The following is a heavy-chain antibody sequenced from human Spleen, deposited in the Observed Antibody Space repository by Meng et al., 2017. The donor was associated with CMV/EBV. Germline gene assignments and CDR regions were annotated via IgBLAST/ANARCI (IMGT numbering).Heavy chain of an antibody. V-gene: IGHV5-51*01. D-gene: IGHD3-9*01. CDR2: IYPGDSDT. J-gene: IGHJ4*02. Sequence: KVSCKGSGYSFTTFWIGWVRQMPGKGLEWMGIIYPGDSDTRYSPSFQGQVTISADKSISTAYLQWSSLKASDTAMYYCARAPSSNYDILTGYKYYFDSWGRGTLVTVSS. CDR3: ARAPSSNYDILTGYKYYFDS. CDR1: GYSFTTFW.